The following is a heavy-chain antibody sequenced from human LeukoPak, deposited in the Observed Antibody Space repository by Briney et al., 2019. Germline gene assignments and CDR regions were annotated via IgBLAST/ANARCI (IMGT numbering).Heavy chain of an antibody. Sequence: ASVKVSCKASGYTFTGYYMHWVRQAPGQGLEWMGRINPNSGGTNYAQKFQGRVTMTRDTSISTAYMELSRLRSDDTAVYYCAADSAAYCGGDCYSDWGQGTLVTVSS. V-gene: IGHV1-2*06. J-gene: IGHJ4*02. CDR3: AADSAAYCGGDCYSD. D-gene: IGHD2-21*02. CDR1: GYTFTGYY. CDR2: INPNSGGT.